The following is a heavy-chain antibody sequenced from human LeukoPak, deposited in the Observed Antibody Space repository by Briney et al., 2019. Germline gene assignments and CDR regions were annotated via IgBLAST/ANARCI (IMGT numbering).Heavy chain of an antibody. D-gene: IGHD7-27*01. CDR1: GGSISTSIYY. V-gene: IGHV4-39*01. CDR3: ARLYKTGEGRYYFDY. CDR2: ISYSGST. Sequence: PSETLSLTCTVSGGSISTSIYYWGWIRQPPGKGLESIGSISYSGSTYYNPSLKSRVTISVDTSKNQFSLKLSSLTAADTAVYYCARLYKTGEGRYYFDYWGQGTLVTVSS. J-gene: IGHJ4*02.